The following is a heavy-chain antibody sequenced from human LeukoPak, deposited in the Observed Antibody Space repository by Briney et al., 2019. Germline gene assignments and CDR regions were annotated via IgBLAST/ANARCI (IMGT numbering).Heavy chain of an antibody. CDR3: ARYCTNGVCYMY. CDR2: IYHSGST. CDR1: GGSISSSNW. Sequence: SETLSLTCAVSGGSISSSNWWSWVRQPPGKGLEWIGEIYHSGSTNYNPSLKSRVTISVDTSKNQFSLKLSSVTAADTAVYYCARYCTNGVCYMYWGQGTLVTVSS. V-gene: IGHV4-4*02. J-gene: IGHJ4*02. D-gene: IGHD2-8*01.